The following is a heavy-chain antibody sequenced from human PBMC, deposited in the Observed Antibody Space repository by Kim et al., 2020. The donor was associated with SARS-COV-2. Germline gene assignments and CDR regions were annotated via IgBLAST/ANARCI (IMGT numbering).Heavy chain of an antibody. V-gene: IGHV5-10-1*01. CDR3: ARRFGSGWSADWFDP. CDR2: IDPHNSHT. CDR1: GYTFSSYW. D-gene: IGHD6-19*01. J-gene: IGHJ5*02. Sequence: GESLKISCWGSGYTFSSYWIAWVRQTPGKAPELMGKIDPHNSHTNYSPSFQGHVTLSVDMTSNTAYLHWSSLRASDSGTYYCARRFGSGWSADWFDPWGQGTLVTVSS.